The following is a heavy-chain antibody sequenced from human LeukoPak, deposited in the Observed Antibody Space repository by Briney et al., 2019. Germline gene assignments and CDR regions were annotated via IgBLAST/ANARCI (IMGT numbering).Heavy chain of an antibody. CDR3: ARDGRNLVVVPAAAYYFDY. V-gene: IGHV1-69*04. CDR1: GGTFSSYT. Sequence: ASVKVSCKASGGTFSSYTISWVRQAPGQGLEWMGRIIPILGIANYAQKFQGRVTITADKSTSTAYMELSSQRSEDTAVYYCARDGRNLVVVPAAAYYFDYWGQGTLVTVSS. J-gene: IGHJ4*02. D-gene: IGHD2-2*01. CDR2: IIPILGIA.